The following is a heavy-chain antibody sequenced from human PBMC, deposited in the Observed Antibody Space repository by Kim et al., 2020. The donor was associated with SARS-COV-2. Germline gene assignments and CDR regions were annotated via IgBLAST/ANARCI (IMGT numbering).Heavy chain of an antibody. V-gene: IGHV3-15*01. J-gene: IGHJ3*02. CDR3: TTDRGVLLWFGELPSGDAAFDI. Sequence: GGSLRLSCAASGFTFSNAWMSWVRQAPGKGLEWVGRIKSKTDGWTTDYAAPVQGRFTISRDDSKNTLYLQMNSLKTDDTAVYYCTTDRGVLLWFGELPSGDAAFDIWGQGTMVTVSS. D-gene: IGHD3-10*01. CDR1: GFTFSNAW. CDR2: IKSKTDGWTT.